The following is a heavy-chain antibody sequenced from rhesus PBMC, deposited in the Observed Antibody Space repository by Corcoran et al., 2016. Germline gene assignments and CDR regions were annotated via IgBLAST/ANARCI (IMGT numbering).Heavy chain of an antibody. V-gene: IGHV4-80*01. CDR1: GESFSRSR. J-gene: IGHJ2*01. CDR3: ARYLYRWNNWYFDI. CDR2: INGNSGST. Sequence: QVQLQESGPGLVKPSETLSLTCGVAGESFSRSRWNWRRQAPGQGLEWIGEINGNSGSTNYTPSLKSRVTISQDASKNQFSLKLNSVTAADTAVYYCARYLYRWNNWYFDIWGPGTPITISS. D-gene: IGHD1-20*01.